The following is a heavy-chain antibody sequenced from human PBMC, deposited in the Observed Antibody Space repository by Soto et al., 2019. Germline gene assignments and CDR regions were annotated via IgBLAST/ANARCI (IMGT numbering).Heavy chain of an antibody. J-gene: IGHJ4*02. CDR3: AGSDYGDVY. Sequence: EVQLVESGGGLVQPGGSLRLSCAASGFTFSSYSMNWVRQAPGKGLEWVSYISSSSSTIYYADSVKGRFTISRDNAKNSLYLQMNSLRAEDTAVYYCAGSDYGDVYWGQGTLVTVSS. CDR2: ISSSSSTI. CDR1: GFTFSSYS. V-gene: IGHV3-48*01. D-gene: IGHD4-17*01.